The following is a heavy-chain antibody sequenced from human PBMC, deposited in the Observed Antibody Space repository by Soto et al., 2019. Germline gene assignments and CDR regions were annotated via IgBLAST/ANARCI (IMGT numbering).Heavy chain of an antibody. CDR3: AHSGTGEHCGGDCYSSPAEYFQH. Sequence: SGPTLVKPTQTLTLTCTFSGFSLSTSGVGVGWIRQPPGKALEWLALIYWNDDKRYSPSLKSRLTITKDTSKNQVVLTMTNMDPVDTATYYCAHSGTGEHCGGDCYSSPAEYFQHWGQGTLVTVSS. CDR1: GFSLSTSGVG. CDR2: IYWNDDK. V-gene: IGHV2-5*01. J-gene: IGHJ1*01. D-gene: IGHD2-21*02.